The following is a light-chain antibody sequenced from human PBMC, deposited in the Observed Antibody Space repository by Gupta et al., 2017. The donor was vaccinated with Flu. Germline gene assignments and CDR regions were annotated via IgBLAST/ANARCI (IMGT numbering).Light chain of an antibody. V-gene: IGKV1-5*03. Sequence: DIQMTQSPSTLSASIGDRVAITCRSSQNINNWLAWYQQKPGEAPQLLLYQASSLETGVPSRFSGSGSGTEFTLTINSPQPADNATYFCQQDNSHSYAFGQGT. CDR1: QNINNW. CDR2: QAS. J-gene: IGKJ2*01. CDR3: QQDNSHSYA.